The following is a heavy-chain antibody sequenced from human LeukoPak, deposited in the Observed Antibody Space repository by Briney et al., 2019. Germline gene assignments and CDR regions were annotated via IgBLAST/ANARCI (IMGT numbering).Heavy chain of an antibody. CDR2: IYHSGST. CDR3: ARDIWTSYYYDSSGETGNDY. J-gene: IGHJ4*02. V-gene: IGHV4-38-2*02. D-gene: IGHD3-22*01. Sequence: PSETLSLTCTVSGYSISSGYHWGWIRQPPGKGLEWIGSIYHSGSTYYNPSLKSRVTISVDTSKNQFSLKLSSVTAADTAVYYCARDIWTSYYYDSSGETGNDYWGQGTLVTVSS. CDR1: GYSISSGYH.